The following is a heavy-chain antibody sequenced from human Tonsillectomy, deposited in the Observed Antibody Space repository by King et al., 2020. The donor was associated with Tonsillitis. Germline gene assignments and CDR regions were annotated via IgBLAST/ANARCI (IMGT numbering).Heavy chain of an antibody. CDR1: GFTFSSCA. D-gene: IGHD6-13*01. CDR2: ISGGGETT. Sequence: VQLVESGGGLVQPGGSLRLSCVASGFTFSSCAMNWVRQAPGKGLEWVSAISGGGETTYHADSVKGRFTISRDNSKNTLYLQMNSLRVEDTAIYYCAKDLGILAPYYFDSWGQGTLVTVSS. CDR3: AKDLGILAPYYFDS. J-gene: IGHJ4*02. V-gene: IGHV3-23*04.